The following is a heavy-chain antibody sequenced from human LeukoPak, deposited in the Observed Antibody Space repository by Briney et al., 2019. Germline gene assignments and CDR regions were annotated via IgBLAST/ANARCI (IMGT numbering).Heavy chain of an antibody. CDR3: ARDSLGIAAAGTFRY. Sequence: ASVKVSCKASGYTFTSYGISWVRQAPGQGLEWMGWISAYNGNTNYAQKLQGRVTMTTDTSTSTAYMELRSLRSDDTAVYYCARDSLGIAAAGTFRYWSQGTLVTVSS. V-gene: IGHV1-18*01. CDR2: ISAYNGNT. D-gene: IGHD6-13*01. CDR1: GYTFTSYG. J-gene: IGHJ4*02.